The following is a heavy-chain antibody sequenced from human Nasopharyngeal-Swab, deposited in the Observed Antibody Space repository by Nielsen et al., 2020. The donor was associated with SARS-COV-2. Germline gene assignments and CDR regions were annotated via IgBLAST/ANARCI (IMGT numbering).Heavy chain of an antibody. CDR3: ARGRRGVWVDY. V-gene: IGHV4-34*01. CDR1: GGSFSGYY. D-gene: IGHD1-14*01. CDR2: INHSGST. Sequence: SETLSLTCAVYGGSFSGYYWSWIRRPPGKGLEWIGEINHSGSTNYNPSLKSRVTISVDTSKNQFSLKLSSVTAADTAVYYCARGRRGVWVDYWGQGTLVTVSS. J-gene: IGHJ4*02.